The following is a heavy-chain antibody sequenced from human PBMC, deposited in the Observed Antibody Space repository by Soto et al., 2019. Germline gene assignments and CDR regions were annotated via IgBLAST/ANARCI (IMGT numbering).Heavy chain of an antibody. CDR3: ASTPPPGYSSGWYANDAFDI. Sequence: GESLKISCKGSGYSVSSYWIGWVRQMPGKGLEWMGIIYPGDSDTRYSPSFQGQVTISADKSISTAYLQWSSLKASDTAMYYCASTPPPGYSSGWYANDAFDIWGQGTMVTVSS. D-gene: IGHD6-19*01. CDR2: IYPGDSDT. V-gene: IGHV5-51*01. J-gene: IGHJ3*02. CDR1: GYSVSSYW.